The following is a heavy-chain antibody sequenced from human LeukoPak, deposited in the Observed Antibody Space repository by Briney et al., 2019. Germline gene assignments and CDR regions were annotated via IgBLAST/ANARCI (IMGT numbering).Heavy chain of an antibody. D-gene: IGHD2-2*01. Sequence: PGGSLRLSCAASGFTFSSYAMSWVRQAPGKGLEWVSAISGSGGSTYYADSVKGRFTISRDNSKNTLYLQMNSLRAEDTAVYYCAKTDIVVVPAAIRASTLDYWGQGTLVTVSS. CDR1: GFTFSSYA. CDR2: ISGSGGST. V-gene: IGHV3-23*01. CDR3: AKTDIVVVPAAIRASTLDY. J-gene: IGHJ4*02.